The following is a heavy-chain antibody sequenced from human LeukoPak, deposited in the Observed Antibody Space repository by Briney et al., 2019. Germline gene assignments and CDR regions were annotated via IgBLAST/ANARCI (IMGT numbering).Heavy chain of an antibody. Sequence: GESLKISCKGSGYTFSSYWIGWVRPMPGKGLEWMGIIYPGDSDTRYSPSLQGQVTISVDTSIGTAYLQWSSLKASDTAIYYCARQNDFRLDYWGQGTLVTVSS. CDR3: ARQNDFRLDY. CDR2: IYPGDSDT. J-gene: IGHJ4*02. D-gene: IGHD3-3*01. V-gene: IGHV5-51*01. CDR1: GYTFSSYW.